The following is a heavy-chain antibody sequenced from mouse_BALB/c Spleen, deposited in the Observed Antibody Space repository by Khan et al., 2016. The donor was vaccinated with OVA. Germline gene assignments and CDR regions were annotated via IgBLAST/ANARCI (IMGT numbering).Heavy chain of an antibody. CDR1: GYTFTSYV. CDR2: IYPYNDVT. Sequence: VQLQQSGPELVKPGASVKMSCTASGYTFTSYVIHWVKQKPGQGLDWIGYIYPYNDVTKFNEKFKGRATLTSDKSYSTAYMELSSLTSEDSAVXYCARSSRVTVYFDSWGQGTTLTFSS. CDR3: ARSSRVTVYFDS. V-gene: IGHV1S136*01. D-gene: IGHD3-1*01. J-gene: IGHJ2*01.